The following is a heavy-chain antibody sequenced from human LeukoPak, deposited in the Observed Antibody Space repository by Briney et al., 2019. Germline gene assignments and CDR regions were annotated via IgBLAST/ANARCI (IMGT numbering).Heavy chain of an antibody. J-gene: IGHJ6*02. CDR3: ARFGYYYYGMDV. CDR1: GGSFSGYY. CDR2: INHSGST. D-gene: IGHD3-10*01. Sequence: PSETLCLTCAVYGGSFSGYYWSWIRQPPGEGLEWIGEINHSGSTNYNPSLKSRVTISVDTSKNQFSLKLSSVTAADTAVYYCARFGYYYYGMDVWGQGTTVTVSS. V-gene: IGHV4-34*01.